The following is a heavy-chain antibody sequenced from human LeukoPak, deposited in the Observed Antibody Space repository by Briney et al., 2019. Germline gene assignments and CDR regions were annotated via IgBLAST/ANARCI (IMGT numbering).Heavy chain of an antibody. J-gene: IGHJ4*02. Sequence: GGSLRLSCSASGFTFSSYAMHWVRQAPGKGLEYVSAISSNGGSTYYADSVKGRFTISRDNSKNTLYLQMNSLRAEDTALYYCTKWGDYDGSTGYYDSDYWGQGTLVTVSS. V-gene: IGHV3-64*04. CDR3: TKWGDYDGSTGYYDSDY. CDR2: ISSNGGST. D-gene: IGHD3-9*01. CDR1: GFTFSSYA.